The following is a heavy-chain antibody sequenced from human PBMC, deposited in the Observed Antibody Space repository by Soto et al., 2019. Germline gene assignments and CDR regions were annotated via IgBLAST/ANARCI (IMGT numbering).Heavy chain of an antibody. CDR3: ARVEGYSYGFDY. CDR1: GFTFSSYA. D-gene: IGHD5-18*01. Sequence: GGSLRLSCAASGFTFSSYAMSWVRQAPGKGLEWVSAISGSGGSTYYADSVKGRFTISRDNSKNTLYLQMNSLRAEDTAVYYCARVEGYSYGFDYWGQGTLVTVSS. V-gene: IGHV3-23*01. J-gene: IGHJ4*02. CDR2: ISGSGGST.